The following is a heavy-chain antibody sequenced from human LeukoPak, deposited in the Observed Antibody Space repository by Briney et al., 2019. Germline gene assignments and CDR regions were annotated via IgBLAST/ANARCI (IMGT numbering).Heavy chain of an antibody. CDR1: GFSFNTYA. CDR3: AKAPSVSSSWFDY. J-gene: IGHJ4*02. D-gene: IGHD6-13*01. V-gene: IGHV3-23*01. Sequence: GGSLRLSCAASGFSFNTYAMTWVRQAPGKGLGWVSGISGSGGTTYYADSVKGRFTISRDNSGNTLYLQMSSLRAEDTAVYYCAKAPSVSSSWFDYWGQGTLVTVSS. CDR2: ISGSGGTT.